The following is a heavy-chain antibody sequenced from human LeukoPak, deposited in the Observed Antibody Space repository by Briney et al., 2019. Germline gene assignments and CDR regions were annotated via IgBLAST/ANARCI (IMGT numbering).Heavy chain of an antibody. D-gene: IGHD3-10*02. Sequence: GGSLRLSCAASGFTFSSYSMNWVRQAPGKVLEWVSYISSSGSTIYYADSVKGRFTISRDNAKNSLYLQMNSLRAEDTAVYYCAELGITMIGGVWGKGTTVTISS. CDR2: ISSSGSTI. CDR1: GFTFSSYS. J-gene: IGHJ6*04. V-gene: IGHV3-48*04. CDR3: AELGITMIGGV.